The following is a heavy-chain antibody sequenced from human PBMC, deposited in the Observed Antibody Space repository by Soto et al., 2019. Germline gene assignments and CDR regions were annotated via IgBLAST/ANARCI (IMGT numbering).Heavy chain of an antibody. J-gene: IGHJ6*02. Sequence: ASVKVSCKPSGYSFSNFYVHWVRQAPGQGLEWMGWINPNSGGTNYAQKFQGWVTMTRDTSISTAYMELSRLRSDDTAVYYCARVKAARRGYYYYGMDVWGQGTTVTVSS. CDR2: INPNSGGT. V-gene: IGHV1-2*04. CDR3: ARVKAARRGYYYYGMDV. CDR1: GYSFSNFY. D-gene: IGHD6-6*01.